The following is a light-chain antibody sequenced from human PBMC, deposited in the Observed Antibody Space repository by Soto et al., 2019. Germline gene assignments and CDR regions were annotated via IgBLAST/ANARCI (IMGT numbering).Light chain of an antibody. CDR1: QSVSSY. J-gene: IGKJ2*01. V-gene: IGKV3-11*01. Sequence: EIVLTQSPATLSLSPVERATLSCRASQSVSSYLAWYQQKPGQAPRLLIYDASNRATGIPARFSGSGSGTEFTLTISSLEPEDFAVYYCQHRSNWPPTFGQGTKLEIK. CDR2: DAS. CDR3: QHRSNWPPT.